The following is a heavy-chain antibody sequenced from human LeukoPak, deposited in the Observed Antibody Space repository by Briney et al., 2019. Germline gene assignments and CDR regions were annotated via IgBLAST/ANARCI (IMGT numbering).Heavy chain of an antibody. V-gene: IGHV4-4*07. D-gene: IGHD6-13*01. J-gene: IGHJ6*03. CDR2: IYTSGST. CDR3: ARDEEQLVPYYYYMDV. CDR1: GGSISSYY. Sequence: SETLSLTCTVSGGSISSYYWIWIRQPAGKGLEWIARIYTSGSTNYNPSLKSRVTMSVDTSKNQFSLKLSSVTAADTAVYYCARDEEQLVPYYYYMDVWGKGTTVTVSS.